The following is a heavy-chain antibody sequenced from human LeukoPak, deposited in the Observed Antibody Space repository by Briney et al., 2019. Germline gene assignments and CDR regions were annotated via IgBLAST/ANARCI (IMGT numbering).Heavy chain of an antibody. D-gene: IGHD6-6*01. CDR1: GGSFSGYY. V-gene: IGHV4-34*01. J-gene: IGHJ4*02. CDR3: ARGGGPGIAARLFDY. CDR2: INHSGST. Sequence: SETLSLTCAVYGGSFSGYYWSWIRQPPGKGLEWIGEINHSGSTNYNPSLKSRVTISVDTSKNQFSLKLSSVTAADTAVYYCARGGGPGIAARLFDYWGQGTLVTVSS.